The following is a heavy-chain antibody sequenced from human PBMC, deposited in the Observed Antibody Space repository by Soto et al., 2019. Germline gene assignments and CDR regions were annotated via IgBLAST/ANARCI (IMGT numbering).Heavy chain of an antibody. J-gene: IGHJ6*02. V-gene: IGHV3-74*01. D-gene: IGHD1-1*01. CDR1: GCTFSTYW. CDR3: TRVRREHYYYFALDV. CDR2: INSDGSST. Sequence: PGGSQRLSCAAAGCTFSTYWRHWVRQGTGKGPVWVSRINSDGSSTSYADSVKGRFTISRDNSKNTLSLQMNSLSAEDTAVYYCTRVRREHYYYFALDVWGRGTTVTVS.